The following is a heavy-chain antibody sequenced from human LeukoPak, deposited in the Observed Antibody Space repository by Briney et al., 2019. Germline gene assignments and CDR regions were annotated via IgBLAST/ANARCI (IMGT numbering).Heavy chain of an antibody. D-gene: IGHD3-22*01. CDR3: ATDFRRPPLVEVLRA. CDR1: GYTLTELS. Sequence: ASVKVSCKVSGYTLTELSMHWVRQAPGKGLEWMGGFDPEDGETIYAQKFQGRVTMTEDTSTDTAYMELSSLRSEDKAVYYCATDFRRPPLVEVLRAWGQGTMVTVSS. CDR2: FDPEDGET. V-gene: IGHV1-24*01. J-gene: IGHJ3*01.